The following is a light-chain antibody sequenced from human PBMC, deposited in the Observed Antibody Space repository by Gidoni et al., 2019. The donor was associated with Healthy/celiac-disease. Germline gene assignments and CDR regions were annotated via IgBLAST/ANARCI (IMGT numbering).Light chain of an antibody. CDR3: QQYNNWQYT. Sequence: EIVMTQSPATLSVSPGERAPLSCRASQSVSSNLAWYQQKPGQAPRLLIYGASTRATGIPARFSGSGSGTEFNLTISSLQSEDFAVYYCQQYNNWQYTFGQGTKLEIK. J-gene: IGKJ2*01. V-gene: IGKV3-15*01. CDR1: QSVSSN. CDR2: GAS.